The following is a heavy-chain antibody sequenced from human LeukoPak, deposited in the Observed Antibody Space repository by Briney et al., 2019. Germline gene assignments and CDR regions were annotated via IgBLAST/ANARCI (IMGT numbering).Heavy chain of an antibody. CDR3: ARVSQYYYDFDY. V-gene: IGHV4-30-2*01. Sequence: SETLSLTCTVTGASISGGGYSWSWIRQPPGKGLEWIGYIYDSGSTYQNPSLKSRVTISVDRSKNQFSLKLNSVTAADTAVYYCARVSQYYYDFDYWGQGTLVTVSS. D-gene: IGHD3-22*01. CDR1: GASISGGGYS. J-gene: IGHJ4*02. CDR2: IYDSGST.